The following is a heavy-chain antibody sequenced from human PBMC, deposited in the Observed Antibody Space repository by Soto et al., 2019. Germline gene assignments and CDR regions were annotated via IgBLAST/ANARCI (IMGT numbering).Heavy chain of an antibody. D-gene: IGHD2-21*02. Sequence: QVQLQESGPRLVKPSESLSLTCGVSGGTVASSHWWSWVRQSPGRGLEWIGNVYHTGDTNFNPSLQSRVTFSVDKSNNQFSLRLTSVMAADTAVYFCAREIVTAGGNNYFDPWGPGTLVTVSS. CDR3: AREIVTAGGNNYFDP. J-gene: IGHJ5*02. V-gene: IGHV4-4*02. CDR1: GGTVASSHW. CDR2: VYHTGDT.